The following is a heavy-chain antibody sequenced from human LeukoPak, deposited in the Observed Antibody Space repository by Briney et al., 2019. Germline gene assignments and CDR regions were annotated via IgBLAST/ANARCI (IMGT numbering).Heavy chain of an antibody. CDR3: ARSGGRLAQLDY. CDR2: IYHSGST. V-gene: IGHV4-38-2*02. J-gene: IGHJ4*02. CDR1: GYSISSNYY. Sequence: PSETLSLTCTVSGYSISSNYYWGWIRQPPGKGLEWIGTIYHSGSTYYNPSLKSRATISVDTSKNQFFLKLRSVTAADTAVYYCARSGGRLAQLDYWGQGTLVTVSS. D-gene: IGHD1-26*01.